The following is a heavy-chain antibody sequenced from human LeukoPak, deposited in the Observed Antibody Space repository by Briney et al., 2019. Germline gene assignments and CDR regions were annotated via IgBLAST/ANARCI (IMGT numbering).Heavy chain of an antibody. CDR3: ARVASKGIAAAVGYTTRKYYFDY. Sequence: SETLSLTCAVYGGSFSGYYWSWIRQPPGKGLEWIGEINHSGSTNYNPSLKSRVTISVDTSKNQFSLKLSSVTAADTAVYYCARVASKGIAAAVGYTTRKYYFDYWGQGTLVTVSS. V-gene: IGHV4-34*01. D-gene: IGHD6-13*01. CDR1: GGSFSGYY. CDR2: INHSGST. J-gene: IGHJ4*02.